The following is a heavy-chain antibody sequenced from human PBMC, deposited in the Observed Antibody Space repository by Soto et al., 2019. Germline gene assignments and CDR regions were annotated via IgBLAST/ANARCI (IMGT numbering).Heavy chain of an antibody. Sequence: QVQLQQWGAGLLKPSETLSLTCAVSGGTFSGSYWTWVRQAPGKGLEWIGEVNHNGHINYNPSLESRVAISMDTSKKQCSLKVTSVTAADTAVYYCARALGGVTYLKLWGQGTLVTVSS. CDR2: VNHNGHI. CDR1: GGTFSGSY. V-gene: IGHV4-34*01. J-gene: IGHJ4*02. CDR3: ARALGGVTYLKL. D-gene: IGHD3-10*01.